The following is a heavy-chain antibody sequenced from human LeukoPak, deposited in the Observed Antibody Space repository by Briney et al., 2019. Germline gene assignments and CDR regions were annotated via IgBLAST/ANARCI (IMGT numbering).Heavy chain of an antibody. CDR1: GFSFNTYA. CDR2: INSNGDST. J-gene: IGHJ4*02. Sequence: GGSLRLSCAASGFSFNTYAMHWVRQAPGKGLEYVSAINSNGDSTYYANSVKGRFTISRDNSKKTLFLQMGSLRAEDMAVYYCARDSGGDAYNDYFDSWGQGTLVTVSS. V-gene: IGHV3-64*01. CDR3: ARDSGGDAYNDYFDS. D-gene: IGHD5-24*01.